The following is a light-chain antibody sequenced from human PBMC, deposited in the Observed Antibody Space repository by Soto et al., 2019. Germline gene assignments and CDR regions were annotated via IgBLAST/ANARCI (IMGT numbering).Light chain of an antibody. CDR2: DVA. Sequence: QSALTQPASVSDSPGQSITISCTGTSSDVGGSNFVSWYQQHPGKPPKLIIYDVANRPSGVSNRFSGSKSGSTASLIISRLQTEDESDYYGVSYTSSTPYVFGTGTKLTVL. CDR1: SSDVGGSNF. J-gene: IGLJ1*01. CDR3: VSYTSSTPYV. V-gene: IGLV2-14*03.